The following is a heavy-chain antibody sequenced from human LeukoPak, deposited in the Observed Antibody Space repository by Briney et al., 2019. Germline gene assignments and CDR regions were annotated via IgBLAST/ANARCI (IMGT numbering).Heavy chain of an antibody. V-gene: IGHV3-66*01. CDR2: IYSGGST. Sequence: GGSLRLPCAASGFIVSSNYMSWVRQAPGKGLEWVSVIYSGGSTYYADSVKGRFTISRDNSKNTLYLQMNSLRAEDTAVYYCARDSGLGYSSAFDIWGQGTMVTVSS. CDR1: GFIVSSNY. CDR3: ARDSGLGYSSAFDI. J-gene: IGHJ3*02. D-gene: IGHD5-18*01.